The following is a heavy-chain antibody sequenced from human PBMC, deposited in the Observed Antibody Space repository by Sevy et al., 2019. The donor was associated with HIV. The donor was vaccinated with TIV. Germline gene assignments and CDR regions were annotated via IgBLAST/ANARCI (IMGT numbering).Heavy chain of an antibody. CDR1: GFTFSSYA. V-gene: IGHV3-30-3*01. CDR3: ASLVLLWFGELLNDPGGDYYGMDV. Sequence: GGSLRLSCAASGFTFSSYAMHWVRQAPGKGLEWVAVISYDGSNKYHADSVKGRFTISRDNSKNTLYLQMNSLRAEDTAVYYCASLVLLWFGELLNDPGGDYYGMDVWGQGTTVTVSS. J-gene: IGHJ6*02. D-gene: IGHD3-10*01. CDR2: ISYDGSNK.